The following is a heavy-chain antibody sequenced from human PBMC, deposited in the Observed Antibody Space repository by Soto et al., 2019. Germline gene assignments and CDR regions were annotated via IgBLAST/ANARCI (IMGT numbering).Heavy chain of an antibody. Sequence: GGSLRLSCAASGFTFSSYEMNWVRQAPGKGLEWVSYISSSGSTIDYADSVKGRFTISRDNAKNSLYLQMNSLRAEDTAVYYCARDRGNNWNLKFDYWGQGTLVTVSS. CDR1: GFTFSSYE. J-gene: IGHJ4*02. CDR2: ISSSGSTI. V-gene: IGHV3-48*03. D-gene: IGHD1-20*01. CDR3: ARDRGNNWNLKFDY.